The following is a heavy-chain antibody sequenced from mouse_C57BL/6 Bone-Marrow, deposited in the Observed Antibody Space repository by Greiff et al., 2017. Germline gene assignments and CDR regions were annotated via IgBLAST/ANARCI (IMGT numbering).Heavy chain of an antibody. J-gene: IGHJ3*02. CDR2: IDPDNGDT. CDR3: TLIGN. V-gene: IGHV14-4*01. CDR1: GYTITDDY. Sequence: DVQLQESGAELVRPGASVKLSCTASGYTITDDYMHWVKQKPEQSLEWIGGIDPDNGDTEYDSKFQGKATITADTSSNTAYLQLSCLTSEDTAVYYCTLIGNWGQGTLVTVSA.